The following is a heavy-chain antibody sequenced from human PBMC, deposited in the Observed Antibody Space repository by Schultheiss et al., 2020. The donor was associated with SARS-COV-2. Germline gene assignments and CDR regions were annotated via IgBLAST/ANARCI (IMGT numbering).Heavy chain of an antibody. CDR2: FGGPGAGA. D-gene: IGHD2-8*01. V-gene: IGHV3-23*01. J-gene: IGHJ6*02. CDR1: GFTFSSYS. CDR3: AKSRIMATYYYYGMDV. Sequence: GESLKISCAASGFTFSSYSMNWVRQAPGKGLEWVSSFGGPGAGAHYADSVKGRFTVSKDNSKNALILQMNSLRAEDTAIYYCAKSRIMATYYYYGMDVWGQGTTVTVSS.